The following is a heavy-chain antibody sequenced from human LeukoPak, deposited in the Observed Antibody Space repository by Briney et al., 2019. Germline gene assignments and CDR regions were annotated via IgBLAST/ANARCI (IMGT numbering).Heavy chain of an antibody. V-gene: IGHV4-30-2*01. J-gene: IGHJ4*02. CDR2: IYHSGST. CDR3: ARAENYGGNSGPHFDY. CDR1: GGSISSGGYY. D-gene: IGHD4-23*01. Sequence: PSETLSLTCTVSGGSISSGGYYWSWIRQPPGKGLEWIGYIYHSGSTYYNPSLKSRVTISVDRSKNQFSLKLSSVTAADTAVYYCARAENYGGNSGPHFDYWGQGTLVTVSS.